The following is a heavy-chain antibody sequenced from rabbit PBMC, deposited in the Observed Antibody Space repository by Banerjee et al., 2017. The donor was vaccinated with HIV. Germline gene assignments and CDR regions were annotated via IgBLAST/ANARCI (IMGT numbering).Heavy chain of an antibody. D-gene: IGHD1-1*01. CDR2: IYTGGSGGI. CDR3: ARDLDGVIGWNFGW. V-gene: IGHV1S40*01. Sequence: QQLVESGGGLVKPGASLTLTCKASGFSFNNYYYIYWVRQAPGKGLEWIGCIYTGGSGGIYYASWAKGRFTISKTSSTTVPLQMTSLTAADTATYFCARDLDGVIGWNFGWWGPGTLVTVS. CDR1: GFSFNNYYY. J-gene: IGHJ4*01.